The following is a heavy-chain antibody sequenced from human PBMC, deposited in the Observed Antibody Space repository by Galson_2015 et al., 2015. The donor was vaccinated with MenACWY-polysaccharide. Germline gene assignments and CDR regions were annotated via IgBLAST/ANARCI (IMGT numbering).Heavy chain of an antibody. D-gene: IGHD3-3*01. J-gene: IGHJ5*02. Sequence: SLRLSCAASGFTFSNYAMSWVRQAPGKGLEWVSTIGGSGSNTHYADSEKGRFTISRDNSKNTLSLQINSLRAEDTAVYYCAKDSTDFWSVAGRFDHWGQGTLVTVSS. CDR1: GFTFSNYA. CDR3: AKDSTDFWSVAGRFDH. CDR2: IGGSGSNT. V-gene: IGHV3-23*01.